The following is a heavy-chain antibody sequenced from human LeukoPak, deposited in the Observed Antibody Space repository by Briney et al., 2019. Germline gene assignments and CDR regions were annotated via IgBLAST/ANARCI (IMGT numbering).Heavy chain of an antibody. Sequence: VSGPTLVKPTQTLTLTCTVSGFSLSTSGVGVGWIRQPPGKALEWLALIYWDDDTRYSPSLKSRLTITKDTSKNQVVLRMTNMDPVDTATYYCAHRLKDSSGYLPYFDYWGQGTLVTVSS. J-gene: IGHJ4*02. CDR1: GFSLSTSGVG. D-gene: IGHD3-22*01. V-gene: IGHV2-5*02. CDR2: IYWDDDT. CDR3: AHRLKDSSGYLPYFDY.